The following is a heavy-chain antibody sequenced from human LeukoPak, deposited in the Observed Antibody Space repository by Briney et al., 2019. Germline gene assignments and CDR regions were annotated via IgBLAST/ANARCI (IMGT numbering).Heavy chain of an antibody. D-gene: IGHD6-19*01. V-gene: IGHV4-59*01. J-gene: IGHJ4*02. CDR2: IHYSGST. Sequence: PSETLSLTCTVSGDSISNYYWSWIRQSPGKGLEGIGYIHYSGSTSYNPSLKSRVTISVDTSKNQFSLKLSSVTAADTAVYYCARDASSSSHLDYRGRGTLVTVSS. CDR1: GDSISNYY. CDR3: ARDASSSSHLDY.